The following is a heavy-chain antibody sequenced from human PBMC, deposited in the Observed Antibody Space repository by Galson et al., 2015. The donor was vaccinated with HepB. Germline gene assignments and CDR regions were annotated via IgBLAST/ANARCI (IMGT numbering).Heavy chain of an antibody. CDR2: IKQDGSEK. D-gene: IGHD6-13*01. Sequence: SLRLSCAASGFTFSSYWMSWVRQALGKGLEWVANIKQDGSEKYYVDSVKGRFTISRDNAKNSLYLQMNSLRAEDTAVYYCARDFGSLQQLATPGGDYWGQGTLVTVSS. CDR3: ARDFGSLQQLATPGGDY. V-gene: IGHV3-7*03. J-gene: IGHJ4*02. CDR1: GFTFSSYW.